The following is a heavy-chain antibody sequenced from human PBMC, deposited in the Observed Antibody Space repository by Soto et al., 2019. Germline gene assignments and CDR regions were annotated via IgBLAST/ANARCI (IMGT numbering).Heavy chain of an antibody. V-gene: IGHV5-10-1*01. J-gene: IGHJ4*02. CDR2: VDPSDSYT. CDR3: ARLNSGYPKREGY. CDR1: GYSFTSYW. Sequence: PGESLKISCKGSGYSFTSYWISWVRQMPGKGLEWMGRVDPSDSYTNYSPSFQGHVTISADKSISTAYLQWSSLKASDTAMYYCARLNSGYPKREGYWGQGTLVTVSS. D-gene: IGHD5-12*01.